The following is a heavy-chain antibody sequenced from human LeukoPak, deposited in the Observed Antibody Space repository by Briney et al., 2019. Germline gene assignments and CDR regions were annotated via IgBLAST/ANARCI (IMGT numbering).Heavy chain of an antibody. CDR1: GFTLSSYG. D-gene: IGHD6-13*01. CDR2: ILYAGSDK. J-gene: IGHJ4*02. Sequence: GRSLRLSCAASGFTLSSYGMHWVRQAPGKGLEWVAVILYAGSDKYYADSVKGRFTISRDNYNNTLYLQMNSMRAEDTAVYYCETKQQLESGLNYWGQGTLVTVSS. V-gene: IGHV3-30*03. CDR3: ETKQQLESGLNY.